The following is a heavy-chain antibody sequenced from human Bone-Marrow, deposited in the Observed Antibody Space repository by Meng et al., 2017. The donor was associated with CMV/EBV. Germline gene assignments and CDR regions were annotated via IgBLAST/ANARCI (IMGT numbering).Heavy chain of an antibody. D-gene: IGHD1-26*01. CDR1: GGSISSGGYY. J-gene: IGHJ5*02. V-gene: IGHV4-31*03. Sequence: LRLSCTVSGGSISSGGYYWSWIRQHPGKGLEWIGYIYYSGSTYYNPSLKSRVTISVDTSKNQFSLKLSSVTAADTAVYYCARGTWELPSSNWFDPWGQGTLVTASS. CDR2: IYYSGST. CDR3: ARGTWELPSSNWFDP.